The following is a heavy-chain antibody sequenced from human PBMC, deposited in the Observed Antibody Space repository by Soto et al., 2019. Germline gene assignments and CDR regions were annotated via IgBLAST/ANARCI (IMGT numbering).Heavy chain of an antibody. D-gene: IGHD5-18*01. CDR1: GFTVSSYA. J-gene: IGHJ4*02. Sequence: QVQLVESGRGVVQPGRSLRLSCAASGFTVSSYAMHWVRQAPGKGLEWVAVISYDGSNKYYADSVRGRFTISRDNSKNTLYLQMNSLRAEDTAVYYCARNEVRIQLWPLAFDYWGQGTMVTVSS. CDR2: ISYDGSNK. CDR3: ARNEVRIQLWPLAFDY. V-gene: IGHV3-30-3*01.